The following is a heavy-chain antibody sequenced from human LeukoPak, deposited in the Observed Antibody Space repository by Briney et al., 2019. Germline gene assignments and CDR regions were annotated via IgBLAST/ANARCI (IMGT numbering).Heavy chain of an antibody. Sequence: GGSLRLSCAASGLTFSTYWMSWVRQAPGKGLERVANIKQDGSEKYYVDSVKGRFTISRDNAKNSLYLQMNSLRAEDTAMYYCARDSAGNDYWGQGTLVTVSS. J-gene: IGHJ4*02. V-gene: IGHV3-7*01. CDR2: IKQDGSEK. CDR3: ARDSAGNDY. CDR1: GLTFSTYW. D-gene: IGHD6-13*01.